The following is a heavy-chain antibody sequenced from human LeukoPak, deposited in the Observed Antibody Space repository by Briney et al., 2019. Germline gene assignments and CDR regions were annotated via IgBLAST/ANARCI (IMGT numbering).Heavy chain of an antibody. CDR3: ARPGIGWFDP. D-gene: IGHD6-13*01. Sequence: GSLRLSCAASGFTFSSYSMNWVRQPPGKGLEWIGEINHSGSTNYNPSLKSRVTISVDTSKNQFSLKLSSVTAADTAVYYCARPGIGWFDPWGQGTLVTVSS. CDR2: INHSGST. CDR1: GFTFSSYS. J-gene: IGHJ5*02. V-gene: IGHV4-34*01.